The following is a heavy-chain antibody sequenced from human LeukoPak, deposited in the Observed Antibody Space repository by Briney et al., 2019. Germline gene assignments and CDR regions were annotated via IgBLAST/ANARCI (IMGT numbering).Heavy chain of an antibody. Sequence: KPSETLSLTCTVSGGPISSSSYYWGWIRQPPGKGLEWIGTIYYSGNTYYNPSLKSRVSISVDTSKNQFSLKLSSVTAADTAVYYCARQAVAGNGFDYWGQGTLVTVSS. CDR3: ARQAVAGNGFDY. V-gene: IGHV4-39*01. CDR2: IYYSGNT. J-gene: IGHJ4*02. CDR1: GGPISSSSYY. D-gene: IGHD6-19*01.